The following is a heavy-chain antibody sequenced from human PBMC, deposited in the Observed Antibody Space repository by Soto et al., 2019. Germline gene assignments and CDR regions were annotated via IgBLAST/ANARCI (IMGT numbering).Heavy chain of an antibody. D-gene: IGHD5-12*01. Sequence: SETLSLTCTVSGGSISSGGYYWSWIRQHPGKGLEWIGYIYYSGSTYYNPSLKSRVTISVDTSKNQFSLKLSSVTAADTAVYYCARGLPRAYTGYNEFDPWGQGPLVNVSP. CDR1: GGSISSGGYY. CDR2: IYYSGST. V-gene: IGHV4-31*03. J-gene: IGHJ5*02. CDR3: ARGLPRAYTGYNEFDP.